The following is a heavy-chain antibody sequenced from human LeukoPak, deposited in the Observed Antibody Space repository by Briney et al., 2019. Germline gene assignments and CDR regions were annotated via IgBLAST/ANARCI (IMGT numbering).Heavy chain of an antibody. D-gene: IGHD4-17*01. Sequence: GGSLSLPCAASGFPFSIYNMNWARHAPGKALEWVTSISSSGSYIYYADSVKGRFTISRDNAKNSLYLQMNSLRAEDTAVYYCARLTTTVTTPFDYWGQGTLVTVSS. CDR2: ISSSGSYI. V-gene: IGHV3-21*01. CDR1: GFPFSIYN. CDR3: ARLTTTVTTPFDY. J-gene: IGHJ4*02.